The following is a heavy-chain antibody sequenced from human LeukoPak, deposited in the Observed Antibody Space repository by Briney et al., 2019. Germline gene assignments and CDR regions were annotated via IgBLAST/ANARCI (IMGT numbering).Heavy chain of an antibody. Sequence: KPSETLSLTCAVYGGSFSGYYWSWIRQPPGKGLEWIGEINHSGSTNYKPSLKSRVTISVDTSKNQFSLKLSSVTAADTAVYYCARGLGQPYYYYYYMDVWGKGTTVTVSS. CDR1: GGSFSGYY. J-gene: IGHJ6*03. D-gene: IGHD6-13*01. CDR3: ARGLGQPYYYYYYMDV. V-gene: IGHV4-34*01. CDR2: INHSGST.